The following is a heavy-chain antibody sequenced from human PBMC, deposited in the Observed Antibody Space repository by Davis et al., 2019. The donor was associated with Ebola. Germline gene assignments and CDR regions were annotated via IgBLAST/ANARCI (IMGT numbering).Heavy chain of an antibody. D-gene: IGHD2-2*01. CDR3: ARDGIVVVPAAIFYDYYGMDV. V-gene: IGHV3-7*01. CDR2: IKQDGSEK. CDR1: GFTFSSYA. J-gene: IGHJ6*02. Sequence: GESLKISCAASGFTFSSYAMSWVRQAPGKGLEWVANIKQDGSEKYYVDSVKGRFTISRDNAKNSLYLQMNSLRAEDTAVYYCARDGIVVVPAAIFYDYYGMDVWGQGTTVTVSS.